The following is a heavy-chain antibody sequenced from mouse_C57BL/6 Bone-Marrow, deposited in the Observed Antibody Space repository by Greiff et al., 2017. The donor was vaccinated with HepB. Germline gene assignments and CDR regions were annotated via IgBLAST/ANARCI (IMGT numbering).Heavy chain of an antibody. CDR3: ARENYYYGSSYWFAY. CDR2: ISYDGSN. J-gene: IGHJ3*01. CDR1: GYSITSGYY. Sequence: EVQLQESGPGLVKPSQSLSLTCSVTGYSITSGYYWNWIRQFPGNKLEWMGYISYDGSNNYNPSLKNRISITRDTSKNQFFLKLNSVTTEDTATYYCARENYYYGSSYWFAYWGQGTLVTVSA. D-gene: IGHD1-1*01. V-gene: IGHV3-6*01.